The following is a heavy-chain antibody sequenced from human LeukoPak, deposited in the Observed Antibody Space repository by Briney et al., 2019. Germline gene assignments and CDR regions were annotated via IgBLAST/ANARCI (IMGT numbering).Heavy chain of an antibody. Sequence: SETLSLTCTVSGGSISSGGYYWSWIRQHPGKGLEWIGCIYYSGSTYYNPSLKSRVALSVDTSKNQFSLKLSSLTAADTAVYYCAKSREEIRGLDAFDIWGQGTMVTVSS. V-gene: IGHV4-31*03. CDR2: IYYSGST. D-gene: IGHD5-24*01. J-gene: IGHJ3*02. CDR3: AKSREEIRGLDAFDI. CDR1: GGSISSGGYY.